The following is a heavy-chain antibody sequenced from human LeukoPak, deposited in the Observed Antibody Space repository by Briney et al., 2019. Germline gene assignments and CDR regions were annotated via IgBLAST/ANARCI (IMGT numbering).Heavy chain of an antibody. J-gene: IGHJ4*02. CDR2: IYYSGST. Sequence: SETLSLTCAVSGGSISSGGYYWSWIRQPPGKGLEWIGYIYYSGSTNYNPSLKSRVTISVDTSKNQFSLKLSSVTAADTAVYYCAGNSSGWPKVDYWGQGTLVTVSS. CDR1: GGSISSGGYY. V-gene: IGHV4-61*08. D-gene: IGHD6-19*01. CDR3: AGNSSGWPKVDY.